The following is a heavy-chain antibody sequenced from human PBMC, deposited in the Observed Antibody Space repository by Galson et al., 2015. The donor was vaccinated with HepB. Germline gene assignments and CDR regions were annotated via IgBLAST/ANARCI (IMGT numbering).Heavy chain of an antibody. D-gene: IGHD3-16*01. CDR2: ISYDGSNK. V-gene: IGHV3-30*18. CDR3: AKEYYDYVSDPAEPYYYYGMDV. CDR1: GFTFSSYG. Sequence: SLRLSCAASGFTFSSYGMHWVRQAPGKGLEWVAVISYDGSNKYYADSVKGRFTISRDNSKNTLYLQMNSLRAEDTAVYYCAKEYYDYVSDPAEPYYYYGMDVWGQGTTVTVSS. J-gene: IGHJ6*02.